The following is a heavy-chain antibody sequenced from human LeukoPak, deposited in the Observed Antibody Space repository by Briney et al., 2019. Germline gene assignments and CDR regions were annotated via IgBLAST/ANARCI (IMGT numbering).Heavy chain of an antibody. Sequence: GSLRLSCAASGFTFSSYGMSWIRQPPGKGLEWIGEINHSGSTNYNPSLKSRVTISVDTSKNQFSLKLSSVTAADTAVYYCARHAWFGELLYYYYYMDVWGKGTTVTISS. CDR3: ARHAWFGELLYYYYYMDV. V-gene: IGHV4-34*01. D-gene: IGHD3-10*01. J-gene: IGHJ6*03. CDR1: GFTFSSYG. CDR2: INHSGST.